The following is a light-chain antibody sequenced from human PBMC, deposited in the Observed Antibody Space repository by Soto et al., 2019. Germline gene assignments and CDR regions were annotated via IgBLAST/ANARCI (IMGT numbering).Light chain of an antibody. CDR2: GAS. Sequence: EIVLTQSPGTLSLSPGERATLSCRASQSVSSSYLAWYQLKPGQAPRLLIYGASTRATGIPARISGSGSGTEFTLTISSLQSEDFAVYFCQQYNNWPPGTFGQGTKLQIK. J-gene: IGKJ2*02. V-gene: IGKV3-15*01. CDR3: QQYNNWPPGT. CDR1: QSVSSSY.